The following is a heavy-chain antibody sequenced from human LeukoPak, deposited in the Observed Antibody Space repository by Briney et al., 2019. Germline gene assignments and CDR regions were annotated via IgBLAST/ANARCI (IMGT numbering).Heavy chain of an antibody. V-gene: IGHV4-59*01. J-gene: IGHJ3*02. Sequence: PSETLSLTCTVSGGSISSYYWSWIRQPPGKGLEWIGYIYYSGSTNYNPSLKSRVTISVDTSKNQFSLKLSSVTAADTAVYYCARESITGTTSGAFDIWGQGTMVTVSS. CDR2: IYYSGST. CDR1: GGSISSYY. D-gene: IGHD1-7*01. CDR3: ARESITGTTSGAFDI.